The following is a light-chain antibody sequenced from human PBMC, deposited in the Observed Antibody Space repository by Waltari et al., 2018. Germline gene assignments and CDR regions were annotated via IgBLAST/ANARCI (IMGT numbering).Light chain of an antibody. J-gene: IGKJ2*01. CDR2: GAS. V-gene: IGKV3-15*01. CDR3: QQYDKWPYT. Sequence: EIVMTQSPATLSVSPGERATVSCRACQDFNSNLAWYQQKHGQAPRLLIYGASTRATGTPARFSGSASGTEFTLTISSLQSEDFAIYYCQQYDKWPYTFGQGTKLEIK. CDR1: QDFNSN.